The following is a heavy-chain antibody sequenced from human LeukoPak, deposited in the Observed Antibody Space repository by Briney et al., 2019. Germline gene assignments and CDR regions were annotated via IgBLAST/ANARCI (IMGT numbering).Heavy chain of an antibody. D-gene: IGHD2-2*01. J-gene: IGHJ3*02. Sequence: SETLSLTCTVSGGSISSTSYYWGWIRQSPGKGLEWIESIYYSGSTYYNPSLKSRVTISGDTSKNQFSLKLSSVTAADTAVYYCARLVTNGFDIWGQGTMVTVSS. CDR1: GGSISSTSYY. V-gene: IGHV4-39*01. CDR3: ARLVTNGFDI. CDR2: IYYSGST.